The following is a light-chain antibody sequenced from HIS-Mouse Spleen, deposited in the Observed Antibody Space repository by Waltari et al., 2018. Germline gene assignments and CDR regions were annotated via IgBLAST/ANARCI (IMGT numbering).Light chain of an antibody. J-gene: IGLJ3*02. CDR1: SLRSYY. CDR2: GKN. V-gene: IGLV3-19*01. CDR3: NSRDSSGNHWV. Sequence: SSELTQDPAVSVALGQTVRITCQGDSLRSYYDSWYQQKPGQAHVLVIYGKNNRPSGIPDRFSGSSSGNTASLTITGAQAEDEADYYCNSRDSSGNHWVFGGGTKLTVL.